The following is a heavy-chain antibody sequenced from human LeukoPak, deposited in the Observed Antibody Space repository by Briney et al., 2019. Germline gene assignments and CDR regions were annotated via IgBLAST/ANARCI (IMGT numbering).Heavy chain of an antibody. V-gene: IGHV3-74*01. CDR2: INTDGSST. CDR1: GFTFSSYW. J-gene: IGHJ4*02. Sequence: GGSLRLSCAASGFTFSSYWMHWVHQAPGKGLVWVSRINTDGSSTSYADSVKGRFTISGDNAKNTLYLQMNSLRAEDTAVYYCARDFSAAAGIDYWGQGTLVTVSS. CDR3: ARDFSAAAGIDY. D-gene: IGHD3-3*01.